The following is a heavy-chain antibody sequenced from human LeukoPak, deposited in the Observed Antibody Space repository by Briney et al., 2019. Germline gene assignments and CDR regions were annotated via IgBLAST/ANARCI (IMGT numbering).Heavy chain of an antibody. CDR3: ARLIGGYGYGLFDH. Sequence: SETLSLTCTVSGGSISSSSYYWGWIRQPPGKGLEWIGSIYYSGSTYYNPSLKSRVTISVDTSKNQFSLKLSSVTAADTAVYYCARLIGGYGYGLFDHWGQGTLVTVSS. D-gene: IGHD5-18*01. CDR2: IYYSGST. V-gene: IGHV4-39*01. J-gene: IGHJ4*02. CDR1: GGSISSSSYY.